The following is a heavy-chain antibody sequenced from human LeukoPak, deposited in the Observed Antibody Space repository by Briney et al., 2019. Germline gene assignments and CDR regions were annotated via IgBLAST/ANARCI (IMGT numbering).Heavy chain of an antibody. J-gene: IGHJ3*02. CDR2: IWYDGSNK. D-gene: IGHD3-22*01. CDR1: GFSFSNYG. V-gene: IGHV3-33*03. Sequence: PGRSLRLSCAASGFSFSNYGMHWVRQAPGKGLEWVAVIWYDGSNKYYADSVKGRFTISRDNAKNSLYLQMNSLRAEDTALYYCATSSGRAFDIWGQGTMVTVSS. CDR3: ATSSGRAFDI.